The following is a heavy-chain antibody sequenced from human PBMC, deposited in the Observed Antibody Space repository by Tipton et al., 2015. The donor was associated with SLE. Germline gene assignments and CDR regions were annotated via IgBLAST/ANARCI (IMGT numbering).Heavy chain of an antibody. CDR3: ARDPPSSYYYGMDV. J-gene: IGHJ6*02. V-gene: IGHV4-38-2*01. Sequence: TLSLICAVSGYSISSGYFWARIRQPPGQGLEWLGSSYGSGNSYYNPSLRSRVTISVDTSKNQFSLKLSSVTAADTAVYYCARDPPSSYYYGMDVWGQGTTVTVSS. CDR2: SYGSGNS. D-gene: IGHD3-16*01. CDR1: GYSISSGYF.